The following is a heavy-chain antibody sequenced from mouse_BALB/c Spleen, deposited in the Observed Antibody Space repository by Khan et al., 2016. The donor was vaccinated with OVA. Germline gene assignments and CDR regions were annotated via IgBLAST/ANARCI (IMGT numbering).Heavy chain of an antibody. V-gene: IGHV2-3*01. J-gene: IGHJ3*01. Sequence: QVQLKESGPGLVAPSQSLSIRCTVSGLSLTNYGVSWVRQPPGKGLEWLGVIWGDGSTNYHSVLKSRLTINKDNSKSQVFVKLNSLHPDDTATYFCAIIYYGNDWFAYWGQGTLVTVAA. CDR3: AIIYYGNDWFAY. D-gene: IGHD2-1*01. CDR2: IWGDGST. CDR1: GLSLTNYG.